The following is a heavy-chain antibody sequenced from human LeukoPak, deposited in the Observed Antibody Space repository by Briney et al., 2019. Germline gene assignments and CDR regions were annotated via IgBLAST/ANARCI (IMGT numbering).Heavy chain of an antibody. Sequence: GGSLRLSCAASEFTFSSYWMYWVRQAPGKGLVWVSRINGDGSRTNYADSVKGRFTISRDNAKNVLYLQMNSLTAEDTALYYCTRDAYSSFDSWGQGTLVTVSS. CDR3: TRDAYSSFDS. J-gene: IGHJ4*02. CDR2: INGDGSRT. CDR1: EFTFSSYW. V-gene: IGHV3-74*01. D-gene: IGHD6-19*01.